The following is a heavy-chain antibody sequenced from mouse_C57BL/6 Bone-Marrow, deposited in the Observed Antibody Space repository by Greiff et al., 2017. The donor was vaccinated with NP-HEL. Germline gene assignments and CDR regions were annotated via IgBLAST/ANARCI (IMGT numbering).Heavy chain of an antibody. CDR2: IYPRDGST. V-gene: IGHV1-85*01. D-gene: IGHD1-1*01. CDR3: ARWDYYGSSLLFAY. Sequence: VQLVESGPELVKPGASVKLSCKASGYTFTSYDINWVKQRPGQGLEWIGWIYPRDGSTKYNEKFKGKATLTVDTSSSTAYMELHSLTSEDSAVYFCARWDYYGSSLLFAYWGQGTLVTVSA. J-gene: IGHJ3*01. CDR1: GYTFTSYD.